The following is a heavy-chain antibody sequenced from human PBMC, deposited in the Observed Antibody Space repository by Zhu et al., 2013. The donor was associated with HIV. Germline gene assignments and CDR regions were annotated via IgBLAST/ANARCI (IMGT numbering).Heavy chain of an antibody. CDR1: GFTFSDYD. Sequence: EVQLVESGGGLVQPGGSLRLSCAASGFTFSDYDMHWVRQVIGKGLEWVSAIGTAGDTYYPGSVKGRFTISRENAKNSLYLQMNSLRAGDTAVYYCARDKRGAAATINWYFDLWGLAPWSLSPQ. D-gene: IGHD2-15*01. CDR2: IGTAGDT. J-gene: IGHJ2*01. CDR3: ARDKRGAAATINWYFDL. V-gene: IGHV3-13*01.